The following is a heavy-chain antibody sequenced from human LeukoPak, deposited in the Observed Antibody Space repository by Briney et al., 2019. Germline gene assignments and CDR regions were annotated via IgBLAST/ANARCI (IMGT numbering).Heavy chain of an antibody. D-gene: IGHD3-3*01. V-gene: IGHV4-59*11. CDR1: GGSISSPY. CDR3: ARASRSGYDFWSGYDNYYYYYMDV. CDR2: IYYSGST. J-gene: IGHJ6*03. Sequence: SETLSLTCTVSGGSISSPYWSWIRQPPGKGLGWIGYIYYSGSTNYKPSLQSRVTISVDTSKNQFSLKLSSVTAADTAVYYCARASRSGYDFWSGYDNYYYYYMDVWGKGTTVTVSS.